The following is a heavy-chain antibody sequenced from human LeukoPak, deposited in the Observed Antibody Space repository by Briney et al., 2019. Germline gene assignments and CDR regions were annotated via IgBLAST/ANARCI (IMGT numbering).Heavy chain of an antibody. CDR2: IHYSGSS. V-gene: IGHV4-39*01. D-gene: IGHD3-16*01. J-gene: IGHJ6*03. CDR1: GFTFSDYY. CDR3: ARHWGYYYYYMDV. Sequence: PGGSLRLSCAASGFTFSDYYMSWIRQSPGKGLEWIGSIHYSGSSYCNPPLKSRVTISVDTSEDQFSLKLSSVTAADTAVYYCARHWGYYYYYMDVWGKGTTVTVSS.